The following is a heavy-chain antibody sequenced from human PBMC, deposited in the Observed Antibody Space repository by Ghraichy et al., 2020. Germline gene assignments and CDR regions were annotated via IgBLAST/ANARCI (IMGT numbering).Heavy chain of an antibody. CDR2: ISAYNGNT. J-gene: IGHJ4*02. CDR1: GYTFTSYG. V-gene: IGHV1-18*01. Sequence: ASVKVSCKASGYTFTSYGISWVRQAPGQGLEWMGWISAYNGNTNYAQKLQGRVPMTTDTSTNTAYMELRSLRSDDTAVYYCEREWGDYDYIWGSYRDGYYFDYWGQGTLVTVSS. CDR3: EREWGDYDYIWGSYRDGYYFDY. D-gene: IGHD3-16*02.